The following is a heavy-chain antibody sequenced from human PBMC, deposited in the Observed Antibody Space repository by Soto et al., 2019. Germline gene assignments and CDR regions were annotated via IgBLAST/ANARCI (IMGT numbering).Heavy chain of an antibody. CDR2: INHSGST. D-gene: IGHD2-8*01. CDR3: ARSARSYCTNGVCYTLDY. V-gene: IGHV4-34*01. J-gene: IGHJ4*02. Sequence: TLSLTCAVYGGSFSGYYWSWIRQPPGKGLEWIGEINHSGSTNYNPSLKSRVTISVDTSKNQFSLKLSSVTAADTAVYYCARSARSYCTNGVCYTLDYWGQGTLVTVSS. CDR1: GGSFSGYY.